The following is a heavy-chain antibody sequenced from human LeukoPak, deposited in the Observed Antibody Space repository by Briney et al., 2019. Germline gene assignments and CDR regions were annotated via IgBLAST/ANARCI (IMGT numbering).Heavy chain of an antibody. J-gene: IGHJ4*02. V-gene: IGHV3-21*01. CDR3: ASEPLGYCSGGSCYRTDY. CDR2: ISSRSSYI. CDR1: GFTFSSYS. D-gene: IGHD2-15*01. Sequence: GGSLILSCAASGFTFSSYSMNWVRQAPGKGLEWVSSISSRSSYIYYADSVKGRFTISRDNAKNSLYLQMNSLRAEDTAVYYCASEPLGYCSGGSCYRTDYWGQGTLVTVSS.